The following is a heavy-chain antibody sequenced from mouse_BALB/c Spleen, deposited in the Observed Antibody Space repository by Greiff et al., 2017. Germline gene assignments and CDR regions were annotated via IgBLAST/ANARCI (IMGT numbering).Heavy chain of an antibody. J-gene: IGHJ3*01. CDR2: IWAGGST. CDR3: ARGFVSQHGGFAY. Sequence: QVQLKESGPGLVAPSQSLSITCTVSGFSLTSYGVHWVRQPPGKGLEWLGVIWAGGSTNYNSALMSRLSISKDNSKSQVFLKMNSLQTDDTAMYYCARGFVSQHGGFAYWGQGTLVTVSA. V-gene: IGHV2-9*02. CDR1: GFSLTSYG.